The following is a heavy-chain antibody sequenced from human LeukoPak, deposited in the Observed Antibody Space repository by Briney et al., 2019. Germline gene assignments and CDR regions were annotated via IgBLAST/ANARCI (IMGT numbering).Heavy chain of an antibody. Sequence: SETLSFTCTVSGGSISSYYWSWIRQPPGKGLEWIGYIYYSGSTNYNPSLKSRVTISVDTSKNQFSLKLSSVTAADTAVYYCARGGYDILTGYYIFDYWGQGTLVTVSS. CDR1: GGSISSYY. CDR3: ARGGYDILTGYYIFDY. J-gene: IGHJ4*02. D-gene: IGHD3-9*01. CDR2: IYYSGST. V-gene: IGHV4-59*01.